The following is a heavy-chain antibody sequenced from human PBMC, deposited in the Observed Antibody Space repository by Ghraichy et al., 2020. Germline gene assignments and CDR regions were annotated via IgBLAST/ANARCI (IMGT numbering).Heavy chain of an antibody. J-gene: IGHJ6*02. CDR3: ARDGSGRYFYYYGMDV. CDR2: IKQDGSEK. D-gene: IGHD1-26*01. CDR1: GFTFSSHW. Sequence: GGSLRLSCAASGFTFSSHWMSCVRQAPGKGLEWVANIKQDGSEKYYVDSVKGRFTISRDNAKNSLYLQMNSLRAEDTAVYSCARDGSGRYFYYYGMDVWGQGTTVTVSS. V-gene: IGHV3-7*01.